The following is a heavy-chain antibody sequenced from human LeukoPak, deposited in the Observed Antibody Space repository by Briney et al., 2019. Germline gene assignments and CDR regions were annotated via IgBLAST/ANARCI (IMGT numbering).Heavy chain of an antibody. V-gene: IGHV1-18*01. J-gene: IGHJ5*02. CDR1: GYTSSNYG. D-gene: IGHD1-1*01. CDR3: ARDVPGSIGTTARFDP. Sequence: ASVKVSCNSSGYTSSNYGISWMRQAPAQGLEWMGWISTHNGNTNYAPKFQGRVTMTTDKSTSTTYMELRSLTSDDTAVYYCARDVPGSIGTTARFDPWGQGTLVTVSS. CDR2: ISTHNGNT.